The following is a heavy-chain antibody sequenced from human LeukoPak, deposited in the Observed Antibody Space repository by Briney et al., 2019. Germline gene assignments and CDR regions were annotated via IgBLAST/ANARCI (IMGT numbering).Heavy chain of an antibody. Sequence: PGESLKISCKGSGYTFTSYWIAWVRQMPGKGLEWMGIIYPGDSDTRYSPSFQGQVTISADKSISTAYLQWSSLKASDTAMYYCARQFSVWGSYRYTSYFDYWGQGTLVTVSS. CDR3: ARQFSVWGSYRYTSYFDY. J-gene: IGHJ4*02. D-gene: IGHD3-16*02. V-gene: IGHV5-51*01. CDR2: IYPGDSDT. CDR1: GYTFTSYW.